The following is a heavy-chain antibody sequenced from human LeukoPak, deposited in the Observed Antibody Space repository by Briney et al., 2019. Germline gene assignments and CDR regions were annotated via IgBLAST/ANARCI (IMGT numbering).Heavy chain of an antibody. V-gene: IGHV4-59*01. CDR1: DDSITVYY. CDR3: ARGRVSSSTWYSTYYYYFYMDV. Sequence: SETLSLTCSVSDDSITVYYWTWIRQPPGKGLEGIGYVDHTGSTNFNPSLNGRVSISRDTTKNLFSLRLRSVTAADTAVYFCARGRVSSSTWYSTYYYYFYMDVWGKGTTVTVSS. CDR2: VDHTGST. J-gene: IGHJ6*03. D-gene: IGHD1-1*01.